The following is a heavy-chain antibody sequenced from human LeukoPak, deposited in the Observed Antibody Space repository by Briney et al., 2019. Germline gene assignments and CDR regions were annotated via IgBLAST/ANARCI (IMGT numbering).Heavy chain of an antibody. CDR3: AQWHTVDY. V-gene: IGHV3-23*01. D-gene: IGHD2-8*01. CDR1: GLTFSSAP. J-gene: IGHJ4*02. CDR2: IGGSGGNT. Sequence: GGSLRPSCAASGLTFSSAPMSWVRQAPGKGLEWDSVIGGSGGNTNYADSVRGRFTISRDNSKNTLYLQMNSLRAEDTAVYYCAQWHTVDYWGQGTLVTVSS.